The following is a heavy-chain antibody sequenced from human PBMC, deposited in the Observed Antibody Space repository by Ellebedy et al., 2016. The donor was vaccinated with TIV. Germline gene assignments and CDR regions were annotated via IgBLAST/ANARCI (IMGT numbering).Heavy chain of an antibody. Sequence: GESLKISCAASGFTFSRYWMHWVRQAPGKGLVWVSRINSDGSSTSYADFVKGRFIISRDNSKNTLYLQMNSLRAEDTAVYYCASPSGRGFWSGYFDFWGQGTLVTVSS. D-gene: IGHD3-3*01. CDR3: ASPSGRGFWSGYFDF. J-gene: IGHJ4*02. V-gene: IGHV3-74*01. CDR1: GFTFSRYW. CDR2: INSDGSST.